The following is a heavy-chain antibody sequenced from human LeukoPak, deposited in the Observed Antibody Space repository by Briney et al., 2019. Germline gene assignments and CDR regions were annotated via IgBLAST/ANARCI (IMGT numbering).Heavy chain of an antibody. D-gene: IGHD1-26*01. CDR1: GFTFDDYT. CDR2: ISWDGGST. Sequence: GGSLRLSCAASGFTFDDYTMHWVRQAPGKGLEWVSLISWDGGSTYYADSVKGRFTISRDNSKNSLYLQMNSLRTEDTALYYCAKDSGSYSNPYYYYGMDVWGQGITVTVSS. CDR3: AKDSGSYSNPYYYYGMDV. V-gene: IGHV3-43*01. J-gene: IGHJ6*02.